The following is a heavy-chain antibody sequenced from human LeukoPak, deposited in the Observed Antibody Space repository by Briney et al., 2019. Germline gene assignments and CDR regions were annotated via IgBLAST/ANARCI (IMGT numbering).Heavy chain of an antibody. CDR1: GFTFSSYA. CDR2: ISYDGSNK. J-gene: IGHJ4*02. Sequence: GGSLRLSCAASGFTFSSYAMHWVRQAPGKGLEWVAVISYDGSNKYYADSVKGRFTISRDNSKNTLYLQMNSLRAEDTAVYYCAKQLWFYYWGQGTLVTVSS. CDR3: AKQLWFYY. V-gene: IGHV3-30-3*02. D-gene: IGHD5-18*01.